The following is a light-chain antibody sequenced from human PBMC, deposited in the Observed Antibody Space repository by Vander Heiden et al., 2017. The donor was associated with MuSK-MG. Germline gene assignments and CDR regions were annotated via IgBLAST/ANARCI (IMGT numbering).Light chain of an antibody. J-gene: IGLJ2*01. CDR3: RAWDSIGV. V-gene: IGLV3-1*01. CDR2: QDS. Sequence: SYELTQPPSVSVSPGQTASITCSGDKLGDKYACWYQQKQGQSPVLVIYQDSKRPSGIPERLSGSKYGKTATLTISGTQPMEEADYYCRAWDSIGVFGGGNKLTVL. CDR1: KLGDKY.